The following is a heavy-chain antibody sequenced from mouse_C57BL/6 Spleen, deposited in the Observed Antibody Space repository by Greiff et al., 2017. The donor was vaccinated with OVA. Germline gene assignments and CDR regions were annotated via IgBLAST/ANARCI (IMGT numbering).Heavy chain of an antibody. D-gene: IGHD2-4*01. CDR3: ARLITTRAWFAY. V-gene: IGHV5-17*01. CDR1: GFTFSDYG. Sequence: DVKLVESGGGLVKPGGSLKLSCAASGFTFSDYGMHWVRQAPEKGLEWVAYISSGSSTIYYADTVKGRFTISRDNAKNTLFLQMTSLRSEDTAMYYCARLITTRAWFAYWGQGTLVTVSA. J-gene: IGHJ3*01. CDR2: ISSGSSTI.